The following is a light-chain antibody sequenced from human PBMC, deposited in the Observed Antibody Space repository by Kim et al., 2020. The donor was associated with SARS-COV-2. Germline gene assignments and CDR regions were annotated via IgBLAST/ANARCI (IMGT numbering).Light chain of an antibody. CDR2: GAS. J-gene: IGKJ2*01. Sequence: EVVMTQSPAILSVSPGEIATLSCRASPSVSNNLAWYQFKPGQPPRLLIYGASTRATGVPARFSGAGSGTDFTLTVNSLQSEDFVVYYCHQYNDWPPGDTFGQGTKLEI. CDR1: PSVSNN. CDR3: HQYNDWPPGDT. V-gene: IGKV3-15*01.